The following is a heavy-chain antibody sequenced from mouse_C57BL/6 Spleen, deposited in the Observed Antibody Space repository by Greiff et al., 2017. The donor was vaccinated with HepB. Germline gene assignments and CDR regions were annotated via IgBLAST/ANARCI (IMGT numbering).Heavy chain of an antibody. V-gene: IGHV5-6*01. J-gene: IGHJ2*01. CDR3: ARRVDSSGYDYFDY. Sequence: EVQLVESGGDLVKPGGSLKLSCAASGFTFSSYGMSWVRQTPDKRLEWVATISSGGSYTYYPDSVKGRFTISRDNAKNTLYLQMSSLKSEDTAMYYCARRVDSSGYDYFDYWGQGTTLTVSS. CDR1: GFTFSSYG. CDR2: ISSGGSYT. D-gene: IGHD3-2*02.